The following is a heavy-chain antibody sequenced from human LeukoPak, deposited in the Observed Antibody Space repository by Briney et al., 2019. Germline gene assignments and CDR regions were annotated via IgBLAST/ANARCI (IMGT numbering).Heavy chain of an antibody. J-gene: IGHJ4*02. V-gene: IGHV3-15*01. CDR1: GFTFSNAW. Sequence: GGSLRLSCAASGFTFSNAWMSWVRQARGKGLEWVGHIKSKTDGGTTDYAAPVKGRFTISRDDPKNTLYLQMNSLKTEDTAVYYCTTGRVETYYYDSSGYRKNTGDYWGQGTLVTVSS. D-gene: IGHD3-22*01. CDR2: IKSKTDGGTT. CDR3: TTGRVETYYYDSSGYRKNTGDY.